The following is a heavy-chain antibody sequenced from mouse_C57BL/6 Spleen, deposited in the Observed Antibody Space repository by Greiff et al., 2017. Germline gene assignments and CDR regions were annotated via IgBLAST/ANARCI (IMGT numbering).Heavy chain of an antibody. D-gene: IGHD2-4*01. J-gene: IGHJ3*01. Sequence: QVQLKQSGAELVKPGASVKISCKASGYAFSSYWMNWVKQRPGKGLEWIGQIYPGDGDTNYNGKFKGKATLTADKSSSTAYMQLSSLTSEDSAVYFCARSYYDYDVGWFAYWGQGTLVTVSA. CDR1: GYAFSSYW. V-gene: IGHV1-80*01. CDR2: IYPGDGDT. CDR3: ARSYYDYDVGWFAY.